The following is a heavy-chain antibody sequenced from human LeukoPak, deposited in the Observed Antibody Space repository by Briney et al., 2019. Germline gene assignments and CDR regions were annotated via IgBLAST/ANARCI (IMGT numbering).Heavy chain of an antibody. CDR3: AKDKGVAGHDY. D-gene: IGHD3-3*01. CDR2: IKQDGSEK. V-gene: IGHV3-7*03. CDR1: GFTFSSYW. J-gene: IGHJ4*02. Sequence: GGSLRLSCAASGFTFSSYWMSWVRQAPGKGLEWVANIKQDGSEKYYVDSVKGRFTISRDNSKNTLYLQMNSLRAEDTAVYYCAKDKGVAGHDYWGQGTLVTVSS.